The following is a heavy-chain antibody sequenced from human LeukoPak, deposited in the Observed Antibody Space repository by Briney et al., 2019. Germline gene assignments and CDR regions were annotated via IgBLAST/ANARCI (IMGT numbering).Heavy chain of an antibody. J-gene: IGHJ5*02. D-gene: IGHD4-17*01. CDR2: IDDSGST. V-gene: IGHV4-59*01. CDR3: ASVSSPYTVTNYWFDP. CDR1: GVSISSYY. Sequence: ETLSLTCTVSGVSISSYYWSWIRQPPGKGLEWIGYIDDSGSTNYNPSLKSRVTISVDTSKNPFSLKLSSVTAADTDVSSCASVSSPYTVTNYWFDPWGQGTLVTVSS.